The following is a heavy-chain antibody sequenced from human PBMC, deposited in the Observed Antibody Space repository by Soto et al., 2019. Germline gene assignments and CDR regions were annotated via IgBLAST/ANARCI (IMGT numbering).Heavy chain of an antibody. CDR1: GGSFGSSA. V-gene: IGHV1-69*01. CDR3: ARLRRDWGDAVDL. D-gene: IGHD2-21*02. J-gene: IGHJ3*01. CDR2: IIPVFDKA. Sequence: QVQLVQSGADVTKPGSSVKVSCKTSGGSFGSSAISWVRQAPAQGLEWMGEIIPVFDKANYAQNFQDRLTITADESTGTVFMQLSSLRSDDTAVYFCARLRRDWGDAVDLWGQGTVVTVSS.